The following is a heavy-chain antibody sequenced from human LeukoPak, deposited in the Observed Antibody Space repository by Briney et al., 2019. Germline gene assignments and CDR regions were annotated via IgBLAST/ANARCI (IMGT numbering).Heavy chain of an antibody. V-gene: IGHV4-28*03. Sequence: SETLSLTCAVSGYSISSSNWWGWIRQPPGKGLEWIGYIYYSGSTYYNPSLKSRVTMSVDTSKNQFSLKLSSVTAVDTAVYYCAKDRGWSSGDLDSWGQGTLVTVSS. CDR2: IYYSGST. CDR1: GYSISSSNW. D-gene: IGHD2-15*01. J-gene: IGHJ4*02. CDR3: AKDRGWSSGDLDS.